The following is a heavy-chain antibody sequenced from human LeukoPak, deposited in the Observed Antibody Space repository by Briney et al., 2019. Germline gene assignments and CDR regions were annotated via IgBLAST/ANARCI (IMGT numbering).Heavy chain of an antibody. V-gene: IGHV4-39*01. D-gene: IGHD4-17*01. CDR3: ARQSTTVMDFDY. CDR2: IYYSGST. CDR1: GGSISSSSYY. Sequence: SETLSLTCTVSGGSISSSSYYWGWIRQPPGKGLEWIGSIYYSGSTYYNPSLKSRVTISVDTSKNQFSLKLSSVTAADTAVYYCARQSTTVMDFDYWGQGTLVTVSS. J-gene: IGHJ4*02.